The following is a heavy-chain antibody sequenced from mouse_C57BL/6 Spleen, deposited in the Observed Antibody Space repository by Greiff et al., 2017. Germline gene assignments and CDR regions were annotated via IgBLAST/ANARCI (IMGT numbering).Heavy chain of an antibody. D-gene: IGHD1-1*01. Sequence: VQLQQSGASVKISCKASGYAFSSYWMNWVKQRPGKGLEWIGQIYPGDGDTNYNGKFKGKATLTADKSSSTAYMQLSSLTSEDSAVYFCARSTNYYGSSPYWYFDVWGTGTTVTVSS. J-gene: IGHJ1*03. CDR3: ARSTNYYGSSPYWYFDV. V-gene: IGHV1-80*01. CDR2: IYPGDGDT. CDR1: GYAFSSYW.